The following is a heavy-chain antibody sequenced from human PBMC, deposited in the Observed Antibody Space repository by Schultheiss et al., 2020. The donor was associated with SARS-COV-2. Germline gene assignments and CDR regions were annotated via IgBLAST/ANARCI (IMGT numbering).Heavy chain of an antibody. Sequence: SETLSLTCAVYGGSFSGYYWSWIRQPPGKGLEWIGEINHSGSTNYNPSLKSRVTISVDTSKNQFSLKLSSVTAADTAVYYCARGRGCSGGSCWRNWFDPWGQGTLVTVS. CDR2: INHSGST. J-gene: IGHJ5*02. V-gene: IGHV4-34*01. CDR1: GGSFSGYY. CDR3: ARGRGCSGGSCWRNWFDP. D-gene: IGHD2-15*01.